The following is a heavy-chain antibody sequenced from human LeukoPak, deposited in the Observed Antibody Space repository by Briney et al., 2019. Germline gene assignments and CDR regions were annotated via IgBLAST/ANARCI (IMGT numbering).Heavy chain of an antibody. J-gene: IGHJ4*02. CDR3: ARGQPRGYDYGLYGDY. Sequence: SETLSLTCAVYGGSFSGYYWSWIRQPPGKGLEWIGEINHSGSTNYNPSLKSRVTISVDTSKNQFSLKLSSVTAADTAVYYCARGQPRGYDYGLYGDYWGQGTLVTVSS. V-gene: IGHV4-34*01. CDR1: GGSFSGYY. D-gene: IGHD5-12*01. CDR2: INHSGST.